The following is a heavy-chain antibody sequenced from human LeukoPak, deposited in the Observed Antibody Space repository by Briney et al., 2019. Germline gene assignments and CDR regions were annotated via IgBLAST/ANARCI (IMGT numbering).Heavy chain of an antibody. CDR3: ARRGGSGRAFDY. V-gene: IGHV4-39*01. D-gene: IGHD1-26*01. J-gene: IGHJ4*02. Sequence: SETLSLTCSVSGASISGGTYYWGWIRQPPGKGLEWIGSIYYTGSTYDNPSLKSRVTISVDTSKNQFSLKLSSVTAADTAVYYCARRGGSGRAFDYWGQGTLVTVSS. CDR2: IYYTGST. CDR1: GASISGGTYY.